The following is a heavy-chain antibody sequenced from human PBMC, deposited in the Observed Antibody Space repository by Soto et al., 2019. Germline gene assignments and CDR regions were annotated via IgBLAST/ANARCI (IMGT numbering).Heavy chain of an antibody. D-gene: IGHD5-18*01. CDR2: INPNSGDT. V-gene: IGHV1-2*02. CDR1: GYTFTANY. Sequence: QVQLVQSGAEVKKPGASVKVSCKASGYTFTANYMHWVRQAPGQGLEWVGWINPNSGDTNYAQEFQGRVTMTRDTSINTAYMELSRLRSDDTAVYYCARVDGYSYGLGGGYWGQGTLVTVSA. J-gene: IGHJ4*02. CDR3: ARVDGYSYGLGGGY.